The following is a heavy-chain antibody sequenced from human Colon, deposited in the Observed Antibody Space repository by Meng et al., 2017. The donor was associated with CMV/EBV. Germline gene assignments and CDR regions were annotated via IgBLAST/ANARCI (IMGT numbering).Heavy chain of an antibody. V-gene: IGHV3-7*03. Sequence: LSLTCAASGFALSSYWMSWVRQAPGKGLEWVVNINQDGNEKYYVDSVKGRFTASRDNAKNSLYLQMNSLRAEDTAIYYCARDGVVVLGATRDWGQGTLVTVSS. D-gene: IGHD2-15*01. CDR2: INQDGNEK. J-gene: IGHJ4*02. CDR1: GFALSSYW. CDR3: ARDGVVVLGATRD.